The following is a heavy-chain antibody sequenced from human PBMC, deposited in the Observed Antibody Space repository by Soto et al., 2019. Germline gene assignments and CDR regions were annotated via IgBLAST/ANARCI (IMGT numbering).Heavy chain of an antibody. CDR1: GYTFKTYG. D-gene: IGHD6-19*01. V-gene: IGHV1-18*04. J-gene: IGHJ1*01. CDR2: ISAYNGNT. CDR3: ARGVGSGLPHTFQH. Sequence: ASVKVSCKASGYTFKTYGLSWVRQAPGQGLEWLGWISAYNGNTNYAQRLQGRVTMTTDTSTSTAYMELRSLRSDDTAVYYCARGVGSGLPHTFQHWGQGTLVTVSS.